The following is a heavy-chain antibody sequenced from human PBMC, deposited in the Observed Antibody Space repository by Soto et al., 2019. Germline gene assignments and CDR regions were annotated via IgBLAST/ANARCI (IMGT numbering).Heavy chain of an antibody. J-gene: IGHJ6*02. Sequence: SETLSLTCTVSGGSISSYYWSWIRQPAGKGLEWIGRIYTSGSTNYNPSLKSRVTMSVDTSKNQFSLKLRSVTAADTAVYYCARERVGASYYYYYGMDVWGQGTTVTVSS. CDR2: IYTSGST. D-gene: IGHD1-26*01. CDR3: ARERVGASYYYYYGMDV. CDR1: GGSISSYY. V-gene: IGHV4-4*07.